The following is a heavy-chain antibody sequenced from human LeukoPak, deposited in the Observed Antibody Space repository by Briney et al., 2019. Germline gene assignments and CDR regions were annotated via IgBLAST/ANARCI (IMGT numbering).Heavy chain of an antibody. D-gene: IGHD1-26*01. V-gene: IGHV3-21*01. CDR1: GFTFSSYG. Sequence: PWGSLRLSCAASGFTFSSYGMHWVRQAPGKGLEWVSSISSSSYIYYADSVKGRFTISRDNAKNSLYLQMNSLIAEDTAVYYCARFLYRDPAFDYWGQGTLVTVSS. CDR2: ISSSSYI. CDR3: ARFLYRDPAFDY. J-gene: IGHJ4*02.